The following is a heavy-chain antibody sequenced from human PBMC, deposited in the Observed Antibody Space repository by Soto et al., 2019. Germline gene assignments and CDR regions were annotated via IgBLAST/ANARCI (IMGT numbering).Heavy chain of an antibody. CDR2: INAGNGNT. D-gene: IGHD4-17*01. Sequence: QVQLVQSGAEVKKPGASVKVSCKASGYTFTSYAMHWVRQAPGQRLEWMGWINAGNGNTKYSQKFQGRVTITRDTSASTAYMELSSLRSEDTAVYYCAYDYGDYGWFDPWGQGTLVTVSS. V-gene: IGHV1-3*01. CDR3: AYDYGDYGWFDP. J-gene: IGHJ5*02. CDR1: GYTFTSYA.